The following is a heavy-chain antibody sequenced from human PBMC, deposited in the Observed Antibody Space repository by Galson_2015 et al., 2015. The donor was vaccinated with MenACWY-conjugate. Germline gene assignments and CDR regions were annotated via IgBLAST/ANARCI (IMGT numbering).Heavy chain of an antibody. Sequence: WVRQAPGKGLEWVAVLYKSGSTYYAGSVKGRFTISRDNSKSTLFLQMDGLRDEDTAVYYCARDGSSDYGLKFDYWSRGTLVTVSS. CDR2: LYKSGST. V-gene: IGHV3-66*01. CDR3: ARDGSSDYGLKFDY. J-gene: IGHJ4*02. D-gene: IGHD4-17*01.